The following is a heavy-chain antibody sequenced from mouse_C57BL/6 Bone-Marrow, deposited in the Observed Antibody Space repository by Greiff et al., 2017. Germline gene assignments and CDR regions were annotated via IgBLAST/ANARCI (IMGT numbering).Heavy chain of an antibody. V-gene: IGHV1-63*01. CDR1: GYTFTNYW. CDR3: ARILLYYYGSSYVENFDV. Sequence: QVQLKQSGAELVRPGTSVKMSCKASGYTFTNYWIGWAKQRPGHGLEWIGDIYPGGGYTNYNEKFKGKATLTADKSSSTAYMQFSRLTSEDSAIYYCARILLYYYGSSYVENFDVWGTGTTVTVSS. D-gene: IGHD1-1*01. CDR2: IYPGGGYT. J-gene: IGHJ1*03.